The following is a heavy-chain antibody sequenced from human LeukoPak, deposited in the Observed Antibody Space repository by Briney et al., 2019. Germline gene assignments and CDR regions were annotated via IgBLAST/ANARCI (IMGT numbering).Heavy chain of an antibody. D-gene: IGHD3-22*01. V-gene: IGHV4-4*02. J-gene: IGHJ4*02. CDR2: IYHSGST. CDR1: GGSISSSYW. Sequence: PSGTLSLTCAVSGGSISSSYWWSWVRQPPGKGLEWIGEIYHSGSTNYNPSLKSRVTISVDTSKNQFSLKLSSVTAADTAVYYCATGKETHYYDSSGSFDYWGQGTLVTVSS. CDR3: ATGKETHYYDSSGSFDY.